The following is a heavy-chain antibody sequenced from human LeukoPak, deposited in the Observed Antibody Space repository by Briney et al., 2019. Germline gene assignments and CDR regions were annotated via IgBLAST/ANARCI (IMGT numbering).Heavy chain of an antibody. V-gene: IGHV3-53*01. CDR3: ARSGSHDY. CDR1: GFTVSSNY. CDR2: IYSGAGT. J-gene: IGHJ4*02. D-gene: IGHD1-26*01. Sequence: GGSLRLSCAASGFTVSSNYMSWVRQAPGKGLEWVSIIYSGAGTYYADSVKGRFTISRDNAKNSLYLQMNSLRADDTAVYYCARSGSHDYWGQGTLVTVSS.